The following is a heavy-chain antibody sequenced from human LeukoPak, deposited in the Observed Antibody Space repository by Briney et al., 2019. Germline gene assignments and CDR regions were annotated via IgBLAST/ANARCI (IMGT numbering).Heavy chain of an antibody. Sequence: PGGSLRLSCAASGFTFSRNWMHWVRQAPGKGLVWVSRITSDGSSTTYADSVKGRFTISRDNAKNTVYLRMNSLRAEDTAVYHCARGVYGGNTTPFLLDYWGQGTLVSVSS. J-gene: IGHJ4*02. V-gene: IGHV3-74*01. D-gene: IGHD4-23*01. CDR3: ARGVYGGNTTPFLLDY. CDR2: ITSDGSST. CDR1: GFTFSRNW.